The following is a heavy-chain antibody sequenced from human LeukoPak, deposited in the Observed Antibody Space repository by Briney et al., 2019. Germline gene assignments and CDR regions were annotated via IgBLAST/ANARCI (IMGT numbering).Heavy chain of an antibody. CDR2: ISSSSSYI. J-gene: IGHJ4*02. D-gene: IGHD1-1*01. CDR1: GFTFSSYS. CDR3: ARGLTTGTTSPTEY. Sequence: GGSLRLSCAASGFTFSSYSMNWVRQAPGKGLEWVSSISSSSSYIYYADSVKGRFTISRDNAKNSLYLQMNSLRAEDTAVYYCARGLTTGTTSPTEYWGQGTLVTVSS. V-gene: IGHV3-21*01.